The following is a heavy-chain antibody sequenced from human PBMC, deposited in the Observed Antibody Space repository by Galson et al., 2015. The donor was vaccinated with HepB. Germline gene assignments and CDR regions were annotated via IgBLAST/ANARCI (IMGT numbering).Heavy chain of an antibody. D-gene: IGHD2-2*01. V-gene: IGHV3-33*01. CDR1: GFTFSSYG. CDR2: IWFDGSNK. Sequence: SLRLSCAASGFTFSSYGMHWVRQAPGKGLEWVALIWFDGSNKYYADSVKGRFTISRDNSKNTLYLQMNSLRFEDTAVYYCARDSDYSITSCDYFYYHGMDVWGQGTTGTGSS. J-gene: IGHJ6*02. CDR3: ARDSDYSITSCDYFYYHGMDV.